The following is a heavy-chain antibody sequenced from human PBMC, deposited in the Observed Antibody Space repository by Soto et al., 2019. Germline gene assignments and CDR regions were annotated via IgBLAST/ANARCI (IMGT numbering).Heavy chain of an antibody. D-gene: IGHD5-12*01. V-gene: IGHV3-21*04. CDR1: GFTFSSYS. J-gene: IGHJ4*02. Sequence: PGGSLRLSCAASGFTFSSYSMNWVRQAPGKGLEWVSSISSSSSYIYYADSVKGRFTISRDNSENTLYLQMNSLRAEDTAVYYCAKDVDIVATIEYFDYWGQGTLVTVSS. CDR3: AKDVDIVATIEYFDY. CDR2: ISSSSSYI.